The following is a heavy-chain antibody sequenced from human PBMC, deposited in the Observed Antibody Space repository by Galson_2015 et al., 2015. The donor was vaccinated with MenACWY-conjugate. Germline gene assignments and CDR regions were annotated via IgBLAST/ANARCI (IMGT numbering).Heavy chain of an antibody. V-gene: IGHV3-21*01. CDR3: TRGGAAENDY. J-gene: IGHJ4*02. CDR1: GFNFGSYS. CDR2: ISSSSGYR. D-gene: IGHD6-13*01. Sequence: SLRLSCAASGFNFGSYSMNWVRQAPGKGLEWVSAISSSSGYRYYGDSVKGRVFVSRDNDKNSLFLQLNGLRVDDTAVYYCTRGGAAENDYWGPGTLVTVSS.